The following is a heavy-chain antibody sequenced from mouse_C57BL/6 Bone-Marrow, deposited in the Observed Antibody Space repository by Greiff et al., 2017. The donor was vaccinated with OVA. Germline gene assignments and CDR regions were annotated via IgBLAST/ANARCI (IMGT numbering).Heavy chain of an antibody. V-gene: IGHV1-82*01. CDR1: GYAFSSSW. J-gene: IGHJ3*01. CDR2: IYPGDGDT. Sequence: VQLQQSGPELVKPGASVKISCKASGYAFSSSWMNWVKQRPGKGLEWIGRIYPGDGDTNYNGKFKGKATLTADKSSSTAYMQLSSLTSEDSAVYFCARSVGYGNYLFAYWGQGTLVTVSA. D-gene: IGHD2-10*02. CDR3: ARSVGYGNYLFAY.